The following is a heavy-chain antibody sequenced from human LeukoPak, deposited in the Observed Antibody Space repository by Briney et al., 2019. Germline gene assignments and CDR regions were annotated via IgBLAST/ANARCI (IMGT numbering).Heavy chain of an antibody. CDR1: GGSISSSSYY. CDR3: ARDGSRGVY. Sequence: TSETLSLTCTVSGGSISSSSYYWGWIRQPPGKGLEWIGSIYYSGSTYYNPSLKSRVTISIDTSKNQFSLKLSPVTAADTAVYYCARDGSRGVYWGQGTLVTVSS. J-gene: IGHJ4*02. CDR2: IYYSGST. V-gene: IGHV4-39*07. D-gene: IGHD3-10*01.